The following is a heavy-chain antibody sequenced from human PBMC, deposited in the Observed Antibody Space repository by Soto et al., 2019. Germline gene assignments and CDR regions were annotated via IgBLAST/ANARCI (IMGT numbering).Heavy chain of an antibody. CDR3: VRVGVGIGNHFDS. Sequence: SATLSLTCAVYGGSVKGYYWNWIRQPPGKGLEWIGEINHTGGTHYNPSLTSRATMSVDTSKNQFSLNLKSITAADTAVYYCVRVGVGIGNHFDSWGRGTLVTVSS. CDR1: GGSVKGYY. J-gene: IGHJ4*02. V-gene: IGHV4-34*10. D-gene: IGHD1-26*01. CDR2: INHTGGT.